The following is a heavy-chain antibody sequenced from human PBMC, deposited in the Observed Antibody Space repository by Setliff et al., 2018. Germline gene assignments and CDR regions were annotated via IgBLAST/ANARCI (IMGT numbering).Heavy chain of an antibody. J-gene: IGHJ4*02. V-gene: IGHV4-31*03. CDR1: GGSISSNTYY. CDR2: ISYSGST. CDR3: ASISPAMGN. Sequence: PSETLSLTCTVSGGSISSNTYYWSWIRQHPGKGLEWIGYISYSGSTYYNPSLKSRVSISIDTSKNQFSLNLSSVTAADTAVYYCASISPAMGNWGQGTLVTVSS. D-gene: IGHD2-2*01.